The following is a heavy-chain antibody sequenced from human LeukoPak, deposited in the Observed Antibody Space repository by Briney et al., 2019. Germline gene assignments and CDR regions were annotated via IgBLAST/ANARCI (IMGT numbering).Heavy chain of an antibody. CDR2: ISAYNGNT. J-gene: IGHJ4*02. CDR1: GYTFTSYG. V-gene: IGHV1-18*01. CDR3: ASSPRKAATPNFDY. Sequence: ASVKVSCKASGYTFTSYGISWVRQAPGQGLEWMGWISAYNGNTNYAQKLQCRVTMTTDTTTSTAYMELRSLRSDDTAVYYCASSPRKAATPNFDYWGQGTLVTVSS. D-gene: IGHD2-15*01.